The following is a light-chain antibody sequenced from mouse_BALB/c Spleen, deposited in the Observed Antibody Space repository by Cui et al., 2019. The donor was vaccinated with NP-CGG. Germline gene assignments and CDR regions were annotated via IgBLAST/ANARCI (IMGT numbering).Light chain of an antibody. CDR3: ALWYSNHWV. CDR2: GTN. J-gene: IGLJ1*01. V-gene: IGLV1*01. Sequence: QAVVTQESALTTSPGETVTPTCRSSTRAVTTSNYANWVQKKPDHLFTGLIGGTNNRAPGVPARFSGYLIGDKAALTITGAQTEDETIYFCALWYSNHWVFGGGTKLTVL. CDR1: TRAVTTSNY.